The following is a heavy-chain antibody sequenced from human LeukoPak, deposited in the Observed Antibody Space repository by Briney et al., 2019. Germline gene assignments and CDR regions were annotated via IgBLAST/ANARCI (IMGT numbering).Heavy chain of an antibody. V-gene: IGHV3-23*01. CDR2: ISGSGGST. CDR1: GFTFSSYA. D-gene: IGHD6-19*01. J-gene: IGHJ4*02. Sequence: GGSLRLSCAASGFTFSSYAMSWVRQAPGKGLEWVSSISGSGGSTYNADSVKGRFTISRDNSKNTLYLQMNSLRAEDTAVYYCAKDAYSSGWYNGPFDYWGQGTLVTVSS. CDR3: AKDAYSSGWYNGPFDY.